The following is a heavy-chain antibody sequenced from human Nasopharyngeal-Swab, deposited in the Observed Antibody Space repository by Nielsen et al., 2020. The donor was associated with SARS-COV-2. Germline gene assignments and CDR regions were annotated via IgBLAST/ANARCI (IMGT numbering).Heavy chain of an antibody. CDR1: GYSFTSYW. Sequence: GESLKISCKGSGYSFTSYWIGWVRQMPGKGLEWTGIIYPGDSDTRYSPSFQGQVTISADKSIGTAYLQWSSLKASDTAMYYCARLGGYCSSTSCYLGDYYMDVWGKGTTVTVSS. CDR2: IYPGDSDT. J-gene: IGHJ6*03. V-gene: IGHV5-51*01. D-gene: IGHD2-2*03. CDR3: ARLGGYCSSTSCYLGDYYMDV.